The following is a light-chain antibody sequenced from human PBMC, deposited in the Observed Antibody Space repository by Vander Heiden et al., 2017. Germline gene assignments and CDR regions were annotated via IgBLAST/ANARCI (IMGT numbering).Light chain of an antibody. CDR2: TTS. J-gene: IGLJ3*02. CDR3: LLHYSGTWV. V-gene: IGLV7-43*01. CDR1: TGAVTSGNY. Sequence: QTVVTQEPSLTVSPGGTVTLTCASSTGAVTSGNYPNWFQQKPGQAPRTLIYTTSNKRSWTPARFSGSLLGGKAALTLSGVQPEDEADYYCLLHYSGTWVFGGGTKLTVL.